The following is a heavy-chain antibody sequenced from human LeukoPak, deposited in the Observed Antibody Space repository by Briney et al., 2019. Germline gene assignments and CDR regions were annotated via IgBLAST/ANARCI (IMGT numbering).Heavy chain of an antibody. J-gene: IGHJ4*02. CDR3: AGERRGIAVAGFDY. CDR2: IWYDGSNK. CDR1: GFTFSSYG. D-gene: IGHD6-19*01. Sequence: GGSLRLSCAASGFTFSSYGMHWVRQAPGKGLEWVAVIWYDGSNKYYADSVKGRFTISRDNSKNTLYLQMNSLRAEDTAVYYCAGERRGIAVAGFDYWGQGTLVTVSS. V-gene: IGHV3-33*01.